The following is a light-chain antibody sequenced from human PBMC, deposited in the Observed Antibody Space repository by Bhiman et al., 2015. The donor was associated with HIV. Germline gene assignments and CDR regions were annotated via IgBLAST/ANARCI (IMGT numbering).Light chain of an antibody. CDR3: CSYAGSSTSLV. J-gene: IGLJ2*01. V-gene: IGLV2-23*02. Sequence: QSALTQPASVSGSPGQSITISCTGTSSDIGSYSFVSWYQQHPGKAPKLIIYDVNKRPSGLSNRFSGSKSGNTASLTISGLQAEDEADYYCCSYAGSSTSLVFGGGTKLTVL. CDR2: DVN. CDR1: SSDIGSYSF.